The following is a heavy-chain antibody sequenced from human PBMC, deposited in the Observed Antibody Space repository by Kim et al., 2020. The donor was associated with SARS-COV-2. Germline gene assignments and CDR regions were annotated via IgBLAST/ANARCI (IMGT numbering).Heavy chain of an antibody. J-gene: IGHJ4*02. Sequence: ASVKVSCKASGYTFTNNYVHWVRLAPGQGLEWMGMVYPHDGSTSYAQNFQGRVTMTSDTSTTTVYMELSSLRSDDTAMYYCARDLEGLDYWGQGTLATGS. V-gene: IGHV1-46*01. D-gene: IGHD1-1*01. CDR3: ARDLEGLDY. CDR2: VYPHDGST. CDR1: GYTFTNNY.